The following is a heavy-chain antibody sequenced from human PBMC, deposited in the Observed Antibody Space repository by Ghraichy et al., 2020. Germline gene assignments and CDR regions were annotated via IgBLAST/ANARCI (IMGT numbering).Heavy chain of an antibody. CDR1: GFTFSSYA. D-gene: IGHD6-13*01. CDR2: ISYDGSNK. V-gene: IGHV3-30*04. Sequence: GGSLRLSCAASGFTFSSYAMHWVRQAPGKGLEWVAVISYDGSNKYYADSVKGRFTISRDNSKNTLYLQMNSLRAEDTAVYYCAREGVSSSWYPGGYFDYWGQGTLVTVSS. CDR3: AREGVSSSWYPGGYFDY. J-gene: IGHJ4*02.